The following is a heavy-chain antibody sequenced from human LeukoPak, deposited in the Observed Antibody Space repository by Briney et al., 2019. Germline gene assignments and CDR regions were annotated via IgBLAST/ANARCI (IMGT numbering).Heavy chain of an antibody. Sequence: SETLSLTCTVSGGSISSSAYYWGWIRQPPGKGLEWIGSIDHSGSTYHNLSLRSRVTISIDTSKNQFSLKLSSVTAADTAVYYCARDVDYGDYVDAFDIWGQGTMVTVSS. V-gene: IGHV4-39*07. J-gene: IGHJ3*02. D-gene: IGHD4-17*01. CDR3: ARDVDYGDYVDAFDI. CDR2: IDHSGST. CDR1: GGSISSSAYY.